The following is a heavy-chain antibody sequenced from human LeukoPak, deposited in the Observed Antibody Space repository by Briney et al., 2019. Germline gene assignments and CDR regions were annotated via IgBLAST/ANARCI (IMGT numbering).Heavy chain of an antibody. CDR2: IWYDGSNK. D-gene: IGHD4-17*01. J-gene: IGHJ4*02. V-gene: IGHV3-33*06. CDR3: AKDGIYGDYGAY. CDR1: GFTFSSYG. Sequence: PGGSLRLSCAASGFTFSSYGMHWVRQAPGKGLVWVAVIWYDGSNKYYADSVKGRFTISRDNSKNTLYLQMNSLRAEDTAVYYCAKDGIYGDYGAYWGQGTLVTVSS.